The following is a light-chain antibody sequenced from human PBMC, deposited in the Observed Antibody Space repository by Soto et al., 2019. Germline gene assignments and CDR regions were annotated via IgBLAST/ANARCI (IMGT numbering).Light chain of an antibody. CDR3: AAWEGSLNAQV. J-gene: IGLJ1*01. CDR2: SNN. V-gene: IGLV1-44*01. Sequence: QSVLTQPPSASGTPGQRVTISCSGSSSNIGSNTVNWYQQLPGTAPKLLIYSNNQRPSGVPDRFSGSKSGTSASLAISGLQSEDEADYYCAAWEGSLNAQVFGTGTKVTVL. CDR1: SSNIGSNT.